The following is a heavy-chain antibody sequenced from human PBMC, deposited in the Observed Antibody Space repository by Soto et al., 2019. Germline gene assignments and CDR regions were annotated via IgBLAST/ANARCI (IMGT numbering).Heavy chain of an antibody. J-gene: IGHJ4*02. V-gene: IGHV3-23*01. CDR3: AKGGAYCYGDCTRAH. CDR2: ISGSGVDT. CDR1: GFTFSSYG. Sequence: EVQLLQSGGGSVQPGGSLRLSCEASGFTFSSYGMTWVRQAPGKGLEWVAGISGSGVDTKYADSVKGRFIIARDSSKNKMYLQMNNLRVEDMAVYFCAKGGAYCYGDCTRAHWGQGTLVTVSS. D-gene: IGHD2-21*02.